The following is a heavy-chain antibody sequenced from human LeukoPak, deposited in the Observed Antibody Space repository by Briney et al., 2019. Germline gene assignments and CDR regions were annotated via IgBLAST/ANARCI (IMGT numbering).Heavy chain of an antibody. J-gene: IGHJ4*02. V-gene: IGHV4-34*01. CDR2: INHSGST. Sequence: SETLSLTCAVYGGSFSGYYWSWIRQPPGKGLEWIGEINHSGSTNYNPSLKSRVTISVDTSKSQFSLKLSSVTAADTAVYYCARGSLDRGVTFWGQGTLVTVSS. CDR1: GGSFSGYY. CDR3: ARGSLDRGVTF. D-gene: IGHD3-10*01.